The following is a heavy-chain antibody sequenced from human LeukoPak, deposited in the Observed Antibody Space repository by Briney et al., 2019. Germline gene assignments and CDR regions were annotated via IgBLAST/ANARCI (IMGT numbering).Heavy chain of an antibody. V-gene: IGHV1-2*06. Sequence: ASVKVSCKASGYAFIRYHIHWVRQAPGQGLEWVGRIDPNTGDTIYAQNFQGRVTVTSATSISTAYMELSRLTSDDTAVYFCARLGLHGSGTYYFFDYWGQETLVTVSS. D-gene: IGHD3-10*01. CDR2: IDPNTGDT. CDR1: GYAFIRYH. CDR3: ARLGLHGSGTYYFFDY. J-gene: IGHJ4*02.